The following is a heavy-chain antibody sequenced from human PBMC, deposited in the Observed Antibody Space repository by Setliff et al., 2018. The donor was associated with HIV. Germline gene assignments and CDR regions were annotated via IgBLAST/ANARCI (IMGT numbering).Heavy chain of an antibody. CDR2: ISNIGTTI. J-gene: IGHJ4*02. V-gene: IGHV3-11*01. D-gene: IGHD1-26*01. Sequence: GGSLRLSCAASGFTFSDYYMIWVRQAPGKGLEWVSYISNIGTTIYYADSVKGRFTISRDNSKNTLYLQMNSLRAEDTAVYYCAKNRPMSGVVGAVGLYFDYWGQGTLVTVSS. CDR3: AKNRPMSGVVGAVGLYFDY. CDR1: GFTFSDYY.